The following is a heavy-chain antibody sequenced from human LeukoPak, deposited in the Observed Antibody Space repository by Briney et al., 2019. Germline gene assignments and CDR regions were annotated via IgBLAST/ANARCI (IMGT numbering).Heavy chain of an antibody. CDR1: GFTFSSYA. CDR3: ARSDYDILTGYSFDY. V-gene: IGHV3-64*01. D-gene: IGHD3-9*01. Sequence: PGGSLRLSCAASGFTFSSYAMPWVRQAPGKGLEYVSAISSNGGSTYYANSVKGRFTISRDNSKNTLYLQMGSLRAEDMAVYYCARSDYDILTGYSFDYWGQGTLVTVSS. CDR2: ISSNGGST. J-gene: IGHJ4*02.